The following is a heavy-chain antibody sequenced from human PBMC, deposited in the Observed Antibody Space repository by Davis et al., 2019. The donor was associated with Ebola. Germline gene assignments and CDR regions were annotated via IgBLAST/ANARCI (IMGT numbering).Heavy chain of an antibody. CDR2: MNPNSGNT. Sequence: AASVKVSCKASGYTFTSYGISWVRQATGQGLEWMGWMNPNSGNTGYAQKFQGRVTMTRNTSISTAYMELSSLRSEDTAVYYCARGPYPYSSSWGYYYYYGMDVWGQGTTVTVSS. V-gene: IGHV1-8*02. J-gene: IGHJ6*02. D-gene: IGHD6-6*01. CDR3: ARGPYPYSSSWGYYYYYGMDV. CDR1: GYTFTSYG.